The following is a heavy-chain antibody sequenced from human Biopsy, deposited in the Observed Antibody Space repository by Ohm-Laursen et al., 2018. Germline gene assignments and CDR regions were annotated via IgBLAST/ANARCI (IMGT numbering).Heavy chain of an antibody. CDR3: ARNTGWYGDLYYFDY. J-gene: IGHJ4*02. V-gene: IGHV1-46*01. CDR2: INPSGSTT. CDR1: GYSFTSYY. D-gene: IGHD6-19*01. Sequence: ASVKVSCKSSGYSFTSYYMHWVRQAPGQGIEWMGTINPSGSTTSYPQIFQGRVTMTRDTSKSTVYMELSSLRSADTAVYFCARNTGWYGDLYYFDYWGQGTLVTVSS.